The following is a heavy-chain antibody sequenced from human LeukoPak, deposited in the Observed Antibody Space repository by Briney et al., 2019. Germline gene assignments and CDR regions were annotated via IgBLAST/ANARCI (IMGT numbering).Heavy chain of an antibody. D-gene: IGHD1-14*01. CDR3: AKPSDV. CDR2: ISSGSSTI. Sequence: GGSLRLSCAASGFTFSSYSMNWVRQAPGKGLEWISYISSGSSTIYYADSVKGRFTISRDNSKNTLYLQMNSLRAEDTAVYYCAKPSDVWGKGTTVTVSS. V-gene: IGHV3-48*01. J-gene: IGHJ6*04. CDR1: GFTFSSYS.